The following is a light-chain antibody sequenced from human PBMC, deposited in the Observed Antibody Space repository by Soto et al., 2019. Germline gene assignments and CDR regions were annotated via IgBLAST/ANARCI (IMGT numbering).Light chain of an antibody. Sequence: QSALTQPASVSGSPGQSITISCTGTSSDVVGYDYVSWYQQHPGKAPKLILYDVSDRPSGVSNRFSGSKSGNTASLTISGLQAEDEAYYYCSSYTTGSTLVVFGGGTKRTVL. J-gene: IGLJ2*01. CDR3: SSYTTGSTLVV. CDR1: SSDVVGYDY. CDR2: DVS. V-gene: IGLV2-14*03.